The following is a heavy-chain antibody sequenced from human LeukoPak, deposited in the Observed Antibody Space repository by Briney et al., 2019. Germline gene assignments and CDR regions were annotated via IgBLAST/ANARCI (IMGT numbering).Heavy chain of an antibody. CDR3: TRAPSLSWFDP. Sequence: QAGGSLRLSCAASGFTFSSYGMSWARQAPGKGLEWVGFIRSKTHGGTTEYAASVKGRFIISRDDSRSIAYLQMNSLKTEDTAVYYCTRAPSLSWFDPWGQGTLVTVSS. J-gene: IGHJ5*02. V-gene: IGHV3-49*04. CDR2: IRSKTHGGTT. CDR1: GFTFSSYG. D-gene: IGHD3-10*01.